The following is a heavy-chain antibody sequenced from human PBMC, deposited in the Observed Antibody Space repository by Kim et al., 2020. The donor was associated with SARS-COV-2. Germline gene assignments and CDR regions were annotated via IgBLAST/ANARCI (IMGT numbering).Heavy chain of an antibody. CDR3: ARAQIRQQLVFPFDY. J-gene: IGHJ4*02. Sequence: SVKVSCKASGGTFSSYAISWVRQAPGQGLEWMGGIIPIFGTANYAQKFQGRVTITADESTSTAYMELSSLRSEDTAVYYCARAQIRQQLVFPFDYWGQGTLVTVSS. V-gene: IGHV1-69*13. D-gene: IGHD6-13*01. CDR2: IIPIFGTA. CDR1: GGTFSSYA.